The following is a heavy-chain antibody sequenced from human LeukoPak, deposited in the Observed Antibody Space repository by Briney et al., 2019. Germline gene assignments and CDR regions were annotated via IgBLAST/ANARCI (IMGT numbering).Heavy chain of an antibody. Sequence: SQTLSLTCTVSGGSISNGSYYWSWIRQPAGKGLEWIGRIYTSGSTNYNPSLKSRVTISVDTSKNQFSLKLSSVTAADTAVYYCARGSGTMDAFDIWGQGTMVTVSS. V-gene: IGHV4-61*02. CDR2: IYTSGST. CDR1: GGSISNGSYY. J-gene: IGHJ3*02. D-gene: IGHD1-7*01. CDR3: ARGSGTMDAFDI.